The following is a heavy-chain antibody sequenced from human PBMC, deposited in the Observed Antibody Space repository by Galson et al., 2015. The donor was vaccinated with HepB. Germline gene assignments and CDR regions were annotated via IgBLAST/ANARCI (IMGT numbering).Heavy chain of an antibody. CDR1: GYTFTSYD. V-gene: IGHV1-8*01. Sequence: SVKVSCKASGYTFTSYDINWVRQATGQGLEWMGWMNPNSGNTGYAQKFQGRVTMTRNTSISTAYMELSSLRSEDTAVYYCARGAYGGAVAGTKGRRYYYYMDVWGKGTTVTVSS. D-gene: IGHD6-19*01. CDR2: MNPNSGNT. J-gene: IGHJ6*03. CDR3: ARGAYGGAVAGTKGRRYYYYMDV.